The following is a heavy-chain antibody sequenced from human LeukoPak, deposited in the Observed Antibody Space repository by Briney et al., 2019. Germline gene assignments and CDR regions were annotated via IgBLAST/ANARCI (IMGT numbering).Heavy chain of an antibody. CDR2: ISYDGSTK. CDR3: ARDRLPGCSGGSCYSYYYYGMDV. CDR1: GFTFCSYA. V-gene: IGHV3-30*01. D-gene: IGHD2-15*01. Sequence: GRSLRLSCAASGFTFCSYAMHWVRKAPGKGLEWVAVISYDGSTKYYADSVKGRFTISRDNSKNTLYLQMNSLRAEDTAVYYCARDRLPGCSGGSCYSYYYYGMDVWGKGTTVTVSS. J-gene: IGHJ6*04.